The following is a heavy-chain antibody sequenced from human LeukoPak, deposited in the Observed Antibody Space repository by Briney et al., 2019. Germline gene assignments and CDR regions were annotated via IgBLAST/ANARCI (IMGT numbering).Heavy chain of an antibody. D-gene: IGHD3-22*01. V-gene: IGHV3-11*01. CDR2: IGSSGSTI. CDR3: ARGVKYYYDSSGYYTYDY. CDR1: GFTFSDYY. Sequence: PGGSLRLSCAASGFTFSDYYMSWIRQAPGKGLEWVSYIGSSGSTIYYADSVKGRFTISRDNAKNSLYLQMNSLRAEDTAVYYCARGVKYYYDSSGYYTYDYWGQGTLVTVSS. J-gene: IGHJ4*02.